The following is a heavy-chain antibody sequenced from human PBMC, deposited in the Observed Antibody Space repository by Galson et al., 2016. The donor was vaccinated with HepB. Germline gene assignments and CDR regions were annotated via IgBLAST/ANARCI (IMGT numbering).Heavy chain of an antibody. Sequence: SLRLSCAASGFTFSLYWMHWVRQAPGKGLVWVSRISSDGSTTNYAASVKGRFPISRDNAKNTLYLQMNSLRAEDTAVYYCGREFGAPETYYHYYGMDVWGQGTTVTVSS. CDR3: GREFGAPETYYHYYGMDV. D-gene: IGHD3-10*01. V-gene: IGHV3-74*01. CDR2: ISSDGSTT. CDR1: GFTFSLYW. J-gene: IGHJ6*02.